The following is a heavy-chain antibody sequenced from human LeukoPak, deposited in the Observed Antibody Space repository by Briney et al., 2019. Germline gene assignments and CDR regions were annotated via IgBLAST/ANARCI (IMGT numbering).Heavy chain of an antibody. Sequence: PGRSLRLSCAASGFTFSSYWISWVRQAPGKGLEWVANIKPDGSDQYYVDSVKGRFTISRDNAKNSLYLQMNSLRAEDTAVYYCARWSLGDYWGQGTLVTVSS. V-gene: IGHV3-7*01. J-gene: IGHJ4*02. CDR2: IKPDGSDQ. CDR1: GFTFSSYW. D-gene: IGHD1-26*01. CDR3: ARWSLGDY.